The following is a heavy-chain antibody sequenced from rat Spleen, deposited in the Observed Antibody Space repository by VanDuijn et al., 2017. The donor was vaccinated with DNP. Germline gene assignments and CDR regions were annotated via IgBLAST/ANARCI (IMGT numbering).Heavy chain of an antibody. V-gene: IGHV5-31*01. Sequence: EVQLVESGGGPVQPGRSLKVSCVASGFIFSNYWMTWIRQAPGKGLDWVASITKTGDSTYYSDSVKGRFSISRDNAKSSLYLQMDSLRSEDTATYYCTTLRPYGDYWGQGVMVTVSS. CDR2: ITKTGDST. D-gene: IGHD4-1*01. CDR1: GFIFSNYW. CDR3: TTLRPYGDY. J-gene: IGHJ2*01.